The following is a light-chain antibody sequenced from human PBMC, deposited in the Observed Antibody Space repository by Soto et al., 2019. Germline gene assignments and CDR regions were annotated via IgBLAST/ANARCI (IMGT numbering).Light chain of an antibody. Sequence: QSVLTQPPSVSGAPGQRVTISCTGSSSNIGAGYDVHWYQQLPGTAPKLLIYGNSNRPSGVPDRFSGSKSGTSASLAITGLQADDEADHYCQSYASSLSALFGGGTKLPVL. CDR1: SSNIGAGYD. J-gene: IGLJ3*02. CDR2: GNS. CDR3: QSYASSLSAL. V-gene: IGLV1-40*01.